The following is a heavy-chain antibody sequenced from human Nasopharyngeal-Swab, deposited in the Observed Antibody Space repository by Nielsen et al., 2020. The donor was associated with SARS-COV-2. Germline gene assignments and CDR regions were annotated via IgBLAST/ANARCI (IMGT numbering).Heavy chain of an antibody. CDR3: ARDSGTSPWGPDAFDI. Sequence: IRQPPGKGLEWIGEINHSGSTNYNPSLKSRVTISVDTSKNQFSLKLSSVTAADTAVYYCARDSGTSPWGPDAFDIWGQGTMVTVSS. CDR2: INHSGST. J-gene: IGHJ3*02. V-gene: IGHV4-34*01. D-gene: IGHD7-27*01.